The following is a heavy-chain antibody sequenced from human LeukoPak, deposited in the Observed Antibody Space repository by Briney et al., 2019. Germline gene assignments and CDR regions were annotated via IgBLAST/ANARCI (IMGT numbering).Heavy chain of an antibody. CDR3: ARAGSGYEDGFDY. CDR2: ISGSGHNT. V-gene: IGHV3-21*01. CDR1: GFTFSNYG. D-gene: IGHD5-12*01. J-gene: IGHJ4*02. Sequence: PGGSLRLSCAASGFTFSNYGMNWVRQAPGKGLEWVSAISGSGHNTYYADSVKGRFTISRHNAKNSLYLQMNSLRAEDTAVYYCARAGSGYEDGFDYWGQGTLVTVSS.